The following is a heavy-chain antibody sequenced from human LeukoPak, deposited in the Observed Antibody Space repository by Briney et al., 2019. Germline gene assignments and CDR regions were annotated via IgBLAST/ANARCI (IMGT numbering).Heavy chain of an antibody. J-gene: IGHJ4*02. D-gene: IGHD3-10*02. V-gene: IGHV3-48*02. CDR1: GFTFGTYS. CDR2: ISSSSNTK. CDR3: ARDRAHYCVLYD. Sequence: GGSLRLSCAASGFTFGTYSTNWVRQAPGKGLEWVSYISSSSNTKYYADSVKGRFTISRDNAKNSLYLQMNSLRDEDTAVYYCARDRAHYCVLYDSGQATLVTVSS.